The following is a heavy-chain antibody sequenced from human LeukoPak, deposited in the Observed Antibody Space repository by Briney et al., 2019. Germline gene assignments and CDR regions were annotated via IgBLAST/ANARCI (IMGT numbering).Heavy chain of an antibody. CDR2: INHSGST. V-gene: IGHV4-34*01. CDR1: GGSFSGYY. D-gene: IGHD6-19*01. J-gene: IGHJ4*02. Sequence: SETLSLTCAVYGGSFSGYYWSWIRQPPGKGLEWIGEINHSGSTNYNPSLKSRVTISVDTSKNQFSLKLCSVTAADTAVYYCARTSYTSGWHFDYWGQGTLVTVSS. CDR3: ARTSYTSGWHFDY.